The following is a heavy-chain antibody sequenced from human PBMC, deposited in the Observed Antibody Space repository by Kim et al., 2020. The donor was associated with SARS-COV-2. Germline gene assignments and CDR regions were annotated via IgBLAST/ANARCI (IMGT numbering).Heavy chain of an antibody. Sequence: GGSLRLSCAASGFTFSDYYMSWIRQAPGKGLEWVSYISSSGSTIYYADSVKGRFTISRDNAKNSLYLQMNSLRAEDTAVYYCAREIMTTVTVGFPDLYFDYWGQGTLVTVSS. CDR3: AREIMTTVTVGFPDLYFDY. D-gene: IGHD4-17*01. J-gene: IGHJ4*02. CDR1: GFTFSDYY. CDR2: ISSSGSTI. V-gene: IGHV3-11*01.